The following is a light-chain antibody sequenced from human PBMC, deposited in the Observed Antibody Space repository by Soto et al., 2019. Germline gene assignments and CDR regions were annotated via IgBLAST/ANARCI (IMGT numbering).Light chain of an antibody. Sequence: EIVLTQSPGTLSLSPGERATLSCRASQSVSSYYLAWYQQKPGQAPRLLIYAASSRATGIPDRFSGGGSGTDFTLTISRLEPEDFAVYYCQQCSNWPSITFGQGTRLEI. J-gene: IGKJ5*01. V-gene: IGKV3D-20*02. CDR3: QQCSNWPSIT. CDR1: QSVSSYY. CDR2: AAS.